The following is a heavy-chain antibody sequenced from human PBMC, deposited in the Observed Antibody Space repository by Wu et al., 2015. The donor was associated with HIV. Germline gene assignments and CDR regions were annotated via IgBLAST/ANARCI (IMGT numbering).Heavy chain of an antibody. CDR3: AINTDSVATSLYSLGV. CDR1: GDTLRTSG. J-gene: IGHJ6*02. Sequence: QVQLVQSGTEVKKPGSSMKVACKASGDTLRTSGVTWVRQAPGQGLQWVGGIIPIFGTTKFAQKFQGRLTITTDEVKTTAYMELSSLKSEDTAVYYCAINTDSVATSLYSLGVWGQGTVVTVSS. D-gene: IGHD5-12*01. V-gene: IGHV1-69*05. CDR2: IIPIFGTT.